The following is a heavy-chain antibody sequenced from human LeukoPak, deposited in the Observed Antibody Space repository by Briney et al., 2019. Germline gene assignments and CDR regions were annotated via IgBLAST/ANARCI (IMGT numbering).Heavy chain of an antibody. Sequence: PGGSLRLSCAASGFTFSSYGMHWVRQAPGKGLEWVAVIWYDGSNKYYADSVKGRFTISRDNSKNTLYLQMNSLRAEDTAVYYCARDRRREGDSRDFDYWGQGTLVTVSS. D-gene: IGHD2-21*02. CDR1: GFTFSSYG. J-gene: IGHJ4*02. V-gene: IGHV3-33*01. CDR2: IWYDGSNK. CDR3: ARDRRREGDSRDFDY.